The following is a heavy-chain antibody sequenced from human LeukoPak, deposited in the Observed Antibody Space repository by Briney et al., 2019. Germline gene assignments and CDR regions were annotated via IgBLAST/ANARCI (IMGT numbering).Heavy chain of an antibody. D-gene: IGHD3-10*01. V-gene: IGHV4-4*07. CDR2: IYTSGST. J-gene: IGHJ6*02. CDR3: ARDSVLWFGELLYGMDV. CDR1: GGSISSYY. Sequence: SETLSLTCTVSGGSISSYYWSWIRQPAGKGLEWIGRIYTSGSTNYNPSLKSRVTMSVDTSKNQFSLKLSSVTAADTAVYYCARDSVLWFGELLYGMDVWGQGTTVTVS.